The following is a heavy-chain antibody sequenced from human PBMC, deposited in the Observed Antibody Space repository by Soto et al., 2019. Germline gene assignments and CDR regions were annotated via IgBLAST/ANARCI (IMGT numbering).Heavy chain of an antibody. Sequence: ASVKVSCKASGYTFTSYDINWVRQATGQGLEWMGWMNPNSGNTGYAQKFQGRLTITRDTSASTVYMDLSSLKLEDTAVYYCARLRFCGGDSCYPLDVWCQGSKVTVSS. J-gene: IGHJ3*01. CDR1: GYTFTSYD. D-gene: IGHD2-21*01. CDR2: MNPNSGNT. V-gene: IGHV1-8*01. CDR3: ARLRFCGGDSCYPLDV.